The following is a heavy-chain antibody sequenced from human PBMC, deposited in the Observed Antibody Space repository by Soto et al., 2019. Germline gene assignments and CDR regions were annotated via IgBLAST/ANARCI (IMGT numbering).Heavy chain of an antibody. D-gene: IGHD3-22*01. J-gene: IGHJ2*01. V-gene: IGHV4-39*01. CDR1: GGSISSSSYY. Sequence: QLQLQESGPGLVKPSETLSLTCTVSGGSISSSSYYWGWIRQPPGKGLEWIGSIYYSGSTYYNPSLKSRVTISVDTSKNQFSLKLSSVTAADMAVYYCARKYYYDSSGYYTTDWYFDLWGRGTLVTVSS. CDR2: IYYSGST. CDR3: ARKYYYDSSGYYTTDWYFDL.